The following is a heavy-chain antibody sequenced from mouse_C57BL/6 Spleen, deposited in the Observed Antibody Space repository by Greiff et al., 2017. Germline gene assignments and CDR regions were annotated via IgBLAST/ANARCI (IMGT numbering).Heavy chain of an antibody. CDR3: ARDGYADYDEGWFAY. V-gene: IGHV1-81*01. CDR2: IYPRSGNT. Sequence: QVQLQQSGAELARPGASVKLSCKASGYTFTSYGISWVKQRTGQGLEWIGEIYPRSGNTYYNEKFKGKATLTADKSSSTAYMELRSLTSEDSAVXFCARDGYADYDEGWFAYWGQGTLVTVSA. J-gene: IGHJ3*01. CDR1: GYTFTSYG. D-gene: IGHD2-4*01.